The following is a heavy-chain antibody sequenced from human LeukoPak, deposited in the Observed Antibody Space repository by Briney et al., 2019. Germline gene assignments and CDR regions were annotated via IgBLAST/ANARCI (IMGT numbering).Heavy chain of an antibody. CDR1: GGSISSYY. V-gene: IGHV4-4*07. D-gene: IGHD1-26*01. Sequence: SETLSLTCTVSGGSISSYYWSWTRQPAGKGLEWIGRIYTSGSTNYNPSLKSRVTMSVDTSKNQFSLKLSSVTAADTAVYYCARDRLTGELRKNWFDPWGQGTLVTVSS. CDR2: IYTSGST. J-gene: IGHJ5*02. CDR3: ARDRLTGELRKNWFDP.